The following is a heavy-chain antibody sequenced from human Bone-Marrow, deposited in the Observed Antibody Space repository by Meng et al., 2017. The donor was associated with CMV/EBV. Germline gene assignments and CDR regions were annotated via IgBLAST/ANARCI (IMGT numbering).Heavy chain of an antibody. CDR3: ARDGGSGLGLVFDI. V-gene: IGHV4-59*01. CDR2: FSDSGST. J-gene: IGHJ3*02. Sequence: GSLRLPCTVSGGSISSYYWTWIRQSPGKGLEWIGYFSDSGSTNYNPPLKHRVTILVDMSKKQFSLEMTSVTAADTAMYYCARDGGSGLGLVFDIWGQGRMVTVSS. CDR1: GGSISSYY. D-gene: IGHD1-26*01.